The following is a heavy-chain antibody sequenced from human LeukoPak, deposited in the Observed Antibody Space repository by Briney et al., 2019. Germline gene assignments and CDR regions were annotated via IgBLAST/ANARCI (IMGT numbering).Heavy chain of an antibody. V-gene: IGHV3-7*01. CDR2: IKQDGSEK. CDR3: AGGPGFLIDC. D-gene: IGHD3-3*01. J-gene: IGHJ4*02. Sequence: GGSLRLSCAASGFTFSSYWMSWVRQAPGKGLEWVANIKQDGSEKHYVDSVKGRLTISRDNAKNLLYLQMNSLRVEDTAVYYCAGGPGFLIDCWGQGTLVTVSS. CDR1: GFTFSSYW.